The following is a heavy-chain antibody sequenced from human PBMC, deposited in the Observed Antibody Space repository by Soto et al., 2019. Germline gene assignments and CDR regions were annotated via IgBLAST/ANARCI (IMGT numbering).Heavy chain of an antibody. D-gene: IGHD1-26*01. CDR1: GGSISLGGYY. J-gene: IGHJ4*02. CDR2: IYYDGET. CDR3: KRASVGASSPADF. Sequence: SETLSLTCSVSGGSISLGGYYWGWVRQHPGKGLEWIGDIYYDGETFYNPSLKSRLTILSDKSKNQFFLSLTSVTATDTAVYYCKRASVGASSPADFWGQGTLVTVSS. V-gene: IGHV4-31*03.